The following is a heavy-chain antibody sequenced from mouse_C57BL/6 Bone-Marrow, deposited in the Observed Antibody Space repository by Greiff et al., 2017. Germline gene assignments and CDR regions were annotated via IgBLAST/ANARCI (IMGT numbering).Heavy chain of an antibody. CDR2: IWTGGGT. Sequence: VHLVESGPGLVAPSQSLSITCTASGFSFTSYAISWVRQTPGKGLEWLGVIWTGGGTNYNSAPKSRLSISKDNSKSKDFLKMNSLQTDDSARYYGARVITTVEAVDYWGTGTTLTVSS. CDR3: ARVITTVEAVDY. J-gene: IGHJ2*01. CDR1: GFSFTSYA. D-gene: IGHD1-1*01. V-gene: IGHV2-9-1*01.